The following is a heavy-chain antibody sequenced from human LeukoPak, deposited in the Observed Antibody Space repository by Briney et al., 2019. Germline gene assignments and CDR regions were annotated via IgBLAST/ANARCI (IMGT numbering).Heavy chain of an antibody. CDR1: GGSISSYY. Sequence: SETLSLTCTVSGGSISSYYLNWIRQPPGKGLEWIGYIYYSGSNNYNPSLKSRLTISVDTSKNQFSLKLSSVTAADTAVYYCARALLAYCGGDCYPYYFDYWGQGTLVTVSS. D-gene: IGHD2-21*02. V-gene: IGHV4-59*01. CDR2: IYYSGSN. J-gene: IGHJ4*02. CDR3: ARALLAYCGGDCYPYYFDY.